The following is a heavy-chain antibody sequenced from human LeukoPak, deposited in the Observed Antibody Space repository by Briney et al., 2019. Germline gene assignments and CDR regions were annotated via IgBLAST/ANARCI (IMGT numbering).Heavy chain of an antibody. V-gene: IGHV4-59*08. J-gene: IGHJ1*01. CDR3: ARHSIAIFGVVPANFPH. CDR1: GGSISSYY. CDR2: IYYSGST. D-gene: IGHD3-3*01. Sequence: PSETLSLTCTVSGGSISSYYWSWIRQPPGKGVEGMGYIYYSGSTNYNPSLKSRGTISVDTCKNQFSLELSSVTAPDTAVYYCARHSIAIFGVVPANFPHWGQGTLVTVSS.